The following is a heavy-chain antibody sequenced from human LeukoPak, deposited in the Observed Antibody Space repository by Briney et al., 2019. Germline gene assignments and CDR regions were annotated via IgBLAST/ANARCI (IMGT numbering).Heavy chain of an antibody. D-gene: IGHD6-19*01. V-gene: IGHV4-59*01. CDR2: IYYSGST. CDR1: GGSISSYY. Sequence: SETLSLTCTVSGGSISSYYWSWIRQPPGKGLEWIGYIYYSGSTNYNPSLKSRVTISVDTSKNQFSLKLSSVTAADTAVYYCARVNPGYSSGLWHQPTANAFDIWGQGTMVTVSS. CDR3: ARVNPGYSSGLWHQPTANAFDI. J-gene: IGHJ3*02.